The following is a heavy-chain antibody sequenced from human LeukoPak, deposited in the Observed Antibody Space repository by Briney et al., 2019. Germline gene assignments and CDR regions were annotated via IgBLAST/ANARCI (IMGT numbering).Heavy chain of an antibody. Sequence: ASVKVACKASGGTFSSYAISWVRQAPGQGLEWMGRIIPILGIANYAQKFQGRVTITADKSTSTAYMELSSLRSEDTAVYYCARFYYGSGSYYKFAPWGQGTLVTVSS. J-gene: IGHJ5*02. CDR2: IIPILGIA. V-gene: IGHV1-69*04. CDR1: GGTFSSYA. D-gene: IGHD3-10*01. CDR3: ARFYYGSGSYYKFAP.